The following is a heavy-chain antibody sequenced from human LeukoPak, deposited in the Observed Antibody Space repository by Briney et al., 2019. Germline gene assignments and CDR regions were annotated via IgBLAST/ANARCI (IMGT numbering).Heavy chain of an antibody. CDR1: GFTFSNAW. CDR2: IKSKTDGGTT. Sequence: GGSLRLSCAASGFTFSNAWVSWVRQAPGKGLEWVGRIKSKTDGGTTDYAAPVKGRFTISRDDSKNTLYLQMNSLKTEDTAVYYCTTHLDYGDYSFDYWGQGTLVTVSS. CDR3: TTHLDYGDYSFDY. V-gene: IGHV3-15*01. D-gene: IGHD4-17*01. J-gene: IGHJ4*02.